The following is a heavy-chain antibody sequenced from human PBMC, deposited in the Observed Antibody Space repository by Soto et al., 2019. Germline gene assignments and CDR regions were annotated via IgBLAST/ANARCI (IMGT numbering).Heavy chain of an antibody. D-gene: IGHD1-26*01. CDR1: GYTFTSYD. CDR2: MNPNTGNT. Sequence: ASVKVSCKASGYTFTSYDINWVRQATGQGLEWMGWMNPNTGNTGYARKFQGRVTMTRDTSISTAYMELSSLRSDDTAVYYCARQWELSGYYYGMDVWGQGTTVTVSS. J-gene: IGHJ6*02. V-gene: IGHV1-8*01. CDR3: ARQWELSGYYYGMDV.